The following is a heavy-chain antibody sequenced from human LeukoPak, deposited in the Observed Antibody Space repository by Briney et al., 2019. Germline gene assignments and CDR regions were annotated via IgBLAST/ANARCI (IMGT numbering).Heavy chain of an antibody. CDR3: AREVHYYGMDV. V-gene: IGHV3-33*01. CDR1: GFTFSSYG. J-gene: IGHJ6*02. Sequence: PGGSLRLSCAASGFTFSSYGMHWVRQAPGKGLEWVAVIWYDGSNKYYADSVKGRFAISRDSPKNTLYLEMNSLRVGDTAVYYCAREVHYYGMDVWGQGTTVIVSS. CDR2: IWYDGSNK.